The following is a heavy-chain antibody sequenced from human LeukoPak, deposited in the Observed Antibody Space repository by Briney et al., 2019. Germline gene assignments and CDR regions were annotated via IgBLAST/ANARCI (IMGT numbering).Heavy chain of an antibody. J-gene: IGHJ3*02. CDR2: INWNGGST. D-gene: IGHD1-20*01. CDR1: GFTFDDYA. Sequence: GGSLRLSCAASGFTFDDYAMHWVRHAPGKGLEWVSGINWNGGSTGYADSVKGRFTISRDNAKNSLYPQMKSLRAEDTALYYCARPRGYNWNDAPADAFDIWGQGTMVTVSS. V-gene: IGHV3-20*04. CDR3: ARPRGYNWNDAPADAFDI.